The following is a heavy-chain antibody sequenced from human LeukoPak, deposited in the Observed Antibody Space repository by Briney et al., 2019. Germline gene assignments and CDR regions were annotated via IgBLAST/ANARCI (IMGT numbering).Heavy chain of an antibody. CDR3: ARGESYGYFDY. CDR2: IYHSGST. J-gene: IGHJ4*02. D-gene: IGHD4-17*01. Sequence: PSETLSLTCAVSGGSISSGGYSWSWIRQPPGKGLEWIGYIYHSGSTYYNPSLKSRVTISVDRSKNQFSLKLSSVTAADTAVYYCARGESYGYFDYWGQGTLVTVSS. V-gene: IGHV4-30-2*01. CDR1: GGSISSGGYS.